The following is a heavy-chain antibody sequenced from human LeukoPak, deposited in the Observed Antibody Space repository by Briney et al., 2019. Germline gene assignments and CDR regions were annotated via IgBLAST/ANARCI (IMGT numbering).Heavy chain of an antibody. CDR3: ARDQRLWWSRGVYYFDY. V-gene: IGHV1-2*02. Sequence: ASVKVSCKASGYTFTGYYMHWVRQAPGQGLEWMGWINPNSGGTNYAQKFQGRVTMTRDTSISTAYMEPRRLRDDDTAVYYCARDQRLWWSRGVYYFDYWGQGTLVTVSS. CDR2: INPNSGGT. J-gene: IGHJ4*02. CDR1: GYTFTGYY. D-gene: IGHD2-21*01.